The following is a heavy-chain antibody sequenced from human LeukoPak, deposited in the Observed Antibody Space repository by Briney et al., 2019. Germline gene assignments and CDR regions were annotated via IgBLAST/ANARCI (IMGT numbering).Heavy chain of an antibody. CDR2: IYHSGST. CDR3: ARDPTSYYYDSSGYFFT. D-gene: IGHD3-22*01. V-gene: IGHV4-39*07. CDR1: GGSISSSSYY. Sequence: SETLSLTCTVSGGSISSSSYYWGWIRQPPGKGLEWIGSIYHSGSTYYNPSLKSRVTISVDTSKNQFSLKLSSVTAADTAVYYCARDPTSYYYDSSGYFFTCGQGTLVTVSS. J-gene: IGHJ5*02.